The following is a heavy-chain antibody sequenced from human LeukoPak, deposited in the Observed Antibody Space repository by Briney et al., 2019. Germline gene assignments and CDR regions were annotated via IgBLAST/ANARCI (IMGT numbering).Heavy chain of an antibody. Sequence: PSETLSLTCTVSGDSIISYYWSWIRQPPGKGLEWIGYIYYSGSANYNPSLKSRVTISVDTSKNHFSLKLSSVTAADTAVYYCARHSRSYYDFDYWGQGTLVTVSS. CDR1: GDSIISYY. D-gene: IGHD1-26*01. CDR2: IYYSGSA. J-gene: IGHJ4*02. CDR3: ARHSRSYYDFDY. V-gene: IGHV4-59*08.